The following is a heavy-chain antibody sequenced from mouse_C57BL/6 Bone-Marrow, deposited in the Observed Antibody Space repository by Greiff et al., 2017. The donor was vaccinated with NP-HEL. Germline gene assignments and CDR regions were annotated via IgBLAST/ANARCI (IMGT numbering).Heavy chain of an antibody. CDR1: GYTFTSYG. J-gene: IGHJ3*01. Sequence: QVQLQQSGAELARPGASVKLSCKASGYTFTSYGISWVKQRTGQGLEWIGEIYPRSGITYYNEKFKGKATLTADKSSSPAYMELRSLTSEDSAVYFCARTGDYYWAWFAYWGQGTLVTVSA. CDR3: ARTGDYYWAWFAY. CDR2: IYPRSGIT. D-gene: IGHD1-1*01. V-gene: IGHV1-81*01.